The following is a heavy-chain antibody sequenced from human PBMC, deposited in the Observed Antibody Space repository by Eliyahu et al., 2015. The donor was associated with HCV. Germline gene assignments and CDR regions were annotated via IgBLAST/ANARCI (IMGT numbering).Heavy chain of an antibody. D-gene: IGHD2-2*01. Sequence: QVQLQESGPGLVKPSQTLSLTCTVSGDSVKSDGHYWSWIRQHPGKDLEWIGYIYYSGNTHYXPSLKSXLTLSMDTSKXQVSLRLNSVTAADTAVYYCAKIGYAFRVDYWGQGTLVTVSS. J-gene: IGHJ4*02. CDR1: GDSVKSDGHY. V-gene: IGHV4-31*03. CDR2: IYYSGNT. CDR3: AKIGYAFRVDY.